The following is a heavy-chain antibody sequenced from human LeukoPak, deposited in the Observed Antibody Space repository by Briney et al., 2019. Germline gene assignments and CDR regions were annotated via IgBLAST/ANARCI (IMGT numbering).Heavy chain of an antibody. CDR1: GGTFSSYA. CDR3: ARELADSSGPDY. V-gene: IGHV1-69*04. Sequence: SVKVSCKASGGTFSSYAISWVRQAPGQGLEWMGGIIPILGIANYAQKFQGRVTITADKSTSTAYMELSSLRSEDTAVYYCARELADSSGPDYWGQGTLVTVSS. J-gene: IGHJ4*02. CDR2: IIPILGIA. D-gene: IGHD6-19*01.